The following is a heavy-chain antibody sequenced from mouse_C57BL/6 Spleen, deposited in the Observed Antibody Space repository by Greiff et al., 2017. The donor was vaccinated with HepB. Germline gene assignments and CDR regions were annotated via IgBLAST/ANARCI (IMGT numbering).Heavy chain of an antibody. D-gene: IGHD1-1*01. Sequence: QVQLQQSGPELVKPGASVKISCKASGYAFSSSWMNWVKQRPGKGLEWIGRIYPGDGDTNYNGKFKGKATLTADKSSSTAYMQLSSLTSEDSAVYFCARAEYYGSSYAMDDWGQGTSVTVSS. CDR2: IYPGDGDT. CDR3: ARAEYYGSSYAMDD. V-gene: IGHV1-82*01. J-gene: IGHJ4*01. CDR1: GYAFSSSW.